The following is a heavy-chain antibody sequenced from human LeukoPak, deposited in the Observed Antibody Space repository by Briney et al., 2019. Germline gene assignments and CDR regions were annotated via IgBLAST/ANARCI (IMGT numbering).Heavy chain of an antibody. CDR3: ARDLGIAAAGPQSEDGMDV. CDR1: GFTFSSYA. V-gene: IGHV3-30*04. D-gene: IGHD6-13*01. Sequence: GGSLRLSCAASGFTFSSYAMHWVRQAPGKGLEWVAVISYDRSNKYYADSVKGRFTISRDNSKNTLYLQMNSLRAEDTAVYYCARDLGIAAAGPQSEDGMDVWGKGTTVTVSS. CDR2: ISYDRSNK. J-gene: IGHJ6*04.